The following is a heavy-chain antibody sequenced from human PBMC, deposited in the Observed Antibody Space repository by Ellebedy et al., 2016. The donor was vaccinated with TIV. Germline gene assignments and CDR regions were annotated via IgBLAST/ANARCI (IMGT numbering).Heavy chain of an antibody. Sequence: SVKGRFTISRDNAKNSLYLQMNSLRAEDTAVYYCARDRLMHGFMVRAKSWFDPWGQGTLVTVSS. V-gene: IGHV3-11*06. J-gene: IGHJ5*02. D-gene: IGHD3-10*01. CDR3: ARDRLMHGFMVRAKSWFDP.